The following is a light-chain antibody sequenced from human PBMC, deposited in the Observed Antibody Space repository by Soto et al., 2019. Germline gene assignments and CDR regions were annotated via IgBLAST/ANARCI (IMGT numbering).Light chain of an antibody. CDR2: AVT. CDR3: SSYKSTSTPYV. Sequence: QSALTQPASVSGSPGQSITISCTGTSSDIGSYNYVSWYQQHPGKAPKLIIYAVTNRPAGISSRFSASKSGDTASLTISDLQADDEADYFCSSYKSTSTPYVFGTGTKVTVL. J-gene: IGLJ1*01. CDR1: SSDIGSYNY. V-gene: IGLV2-14*03.